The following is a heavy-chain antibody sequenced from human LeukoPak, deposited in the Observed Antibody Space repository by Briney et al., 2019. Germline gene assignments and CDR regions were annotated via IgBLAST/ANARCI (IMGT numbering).Heavy chain of an antibody. Sequence: ASVKLSCKVSGYTLTELSMDWVRQPPGKGLEWMGGFDPEDGGTIYAQKFESRVTTTEDTSTDTAYMELSSLRSEDTAVYYCATGNLRTAARKPAFDCWGQGTLVTVSS. V-gene: IGHV1-24*01. CDR1: GYTLTELS. D-gene: IGHD2-2*01. CDR2: FDPEDGGT. CDR3: ATGNLRTAARKPAFDC. J-gene: IGHJ4*02.